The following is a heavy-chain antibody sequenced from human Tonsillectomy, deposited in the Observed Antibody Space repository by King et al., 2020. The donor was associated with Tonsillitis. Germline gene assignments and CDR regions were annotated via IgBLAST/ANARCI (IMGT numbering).Heavy chain of an antibody. J-gene: IGHJ2*01. D-gene: IGHD2-15*01. Sequence: VQLQQWGAGLLKPSETLSLPCAVYGGSFSGYYWSWIRQPPGKGLEWIGEINHSGSTNYNPSLKSRVTISVDTSKNQFSLKLSSVTAADTAVYYCARDRYCSGGSCYQRRNDWYFDLWGRGTLVTVSS. CDR3: ARDRYCSGGSCYQRRNDWYFDL. CDR2: INHSGST. V-gene: IGHV4-34*01. CDR1: GGSFSGYY.